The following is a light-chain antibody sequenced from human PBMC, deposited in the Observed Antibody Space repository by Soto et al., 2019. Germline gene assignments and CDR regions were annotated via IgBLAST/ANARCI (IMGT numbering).Light chain of an antibody. J-gene: IGLJ3*02. CDR3: QSYDSSPYWV. V-gene: IGLV1-40*01. Sequence: QLVLTQPPSVSGAPGQRVTISCTGSSSNIGAGYDVHWYQQLPGTAPKLLIYGNSNRPSGVSERFSGSKSGTSASLAITGLQAEDEADYYCQSYDSSPYWVFGGGTKLTVL. CDR1: SSNIGAGYD. CDR2: GNS.